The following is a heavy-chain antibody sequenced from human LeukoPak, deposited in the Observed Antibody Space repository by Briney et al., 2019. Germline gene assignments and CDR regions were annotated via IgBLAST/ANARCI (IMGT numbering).Heavy chain of an antibody. Sequence: PSETLSLTCTVSGGSISSYYWSWIRQPPGKGLEWIGYIYYSGSTNYNPSLKSRVTISVDTSKNQFSLKLSSVTAADTAVYYCAKDLYGDYDFDCWGQGTLVTVSS. CDR2: IYYSGST. CDR1: GGSISSYY. V-gene: IGHV4-59*12. D-gene: IGHD4-17*01. CDR3: AKDLYGDYDFDC. J-gene: IGHJ4*02.